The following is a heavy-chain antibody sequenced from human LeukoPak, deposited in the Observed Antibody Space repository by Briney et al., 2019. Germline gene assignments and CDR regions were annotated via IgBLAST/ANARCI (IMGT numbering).Heavy chain of an antibody. CDR3: ARDSPVDYYYDSSGYYNHFDY. Sequence: SVKVSCKASGGTFSSYAISWVRQAPGQGLEWMGRIIPIFSTANYAQKFQGRVTITTDESTSTAYMELSSLRSEDTAVYYCARDSPVDYYYDSSGYYNHFDYWGQGTLVTVSS. CDR2: IIPIFSTA. J-gene: IGHJ4*02. V-gene: IGHV1-69*05. CDR1: GGTFSSYA. D-gene: IGHD3-22*01.